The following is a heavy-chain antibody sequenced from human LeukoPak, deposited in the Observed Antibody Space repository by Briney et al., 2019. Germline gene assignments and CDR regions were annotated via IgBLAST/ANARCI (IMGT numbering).Heavy chain of an antibody. CDR2: IYSGGST. CDR3: ARRAGGYSHPYDY. CDR1: GFTVSSNY. J-gene: IGHJ4*02. V-gene: IGHV3-66*04. Sequence: PAGGSLRLSCAASGFTVSSNYMSWVRQAPGKGLEWVSVIYSGGSTYYADSVKGRFTISRDNSKNTLYLQMNSLRAEDTAVYYCARRAGGYSHPYDYWGQGILVTVSS. D-gene: IGHD4-23*01.